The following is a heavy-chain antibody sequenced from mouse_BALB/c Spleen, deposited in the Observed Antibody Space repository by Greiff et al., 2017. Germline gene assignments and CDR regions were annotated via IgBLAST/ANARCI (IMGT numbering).Heavy chain of an antibody. CDR1: GFTFNTYA. CDR3: VRQGYYGPNAMDY. J-gene: IGHJ4*01. D-gene: IGHD1-1*01. V-gene: IGHV10-1*02. CDR2: IRSKSNNYAT. Sequence: EVKVVESGGGLVQPKGSLKLSCAASGFTFNTYAMNWVRQAPGKGLEWVARIRSKSNNYATYYADSVKDRFTISRDDSQSMLYLQMNNLKTEDTAMYYCVRQGYYGPNAMDYWGQGTSVTVSS.